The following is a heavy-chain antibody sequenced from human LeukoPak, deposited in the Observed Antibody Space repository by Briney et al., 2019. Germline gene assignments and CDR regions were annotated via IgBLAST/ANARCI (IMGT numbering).Heavy chain of an antibody. CDR2: MNPNSGNT. Sequence: ASVKVSCKASGYTFTTYGISWVRQAPGQGLEWMGWMNPNSGNTGYAQKFQGRVTMTRNTSISTAYMELSSLRSEDTAVYYCARDAMITGFDIWGQGTMVTVSS. CDR1: GYTFTTYG. V-gene: IGHV1-8*02. D-gene: IGHD3-16*01. J-gene: IGHJ3*02. CDR3: ARDAMITGFDI.